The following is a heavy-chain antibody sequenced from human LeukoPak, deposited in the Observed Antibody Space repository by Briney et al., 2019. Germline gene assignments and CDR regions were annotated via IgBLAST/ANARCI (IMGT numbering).Heavy chain of an antibody. V-gene: IGHV3-15*01. D-gene: IGHD3-9*01. CDR3: TTDFDWLDDAFDI. CDR2: IISKTDGGTT. J-gene: IGHJ3*02. Sequence: GGSLRLSCAASGFTFSSYSMNWVRQAPGKGLEWVGRIISKTDGGTTDYAAPVKGRFTISRDDSKNTLYLQMNSLKTEDTAVYYCTTDFDWLDDAFDIWGQGTMVTVSS. CDR1: GFTFSSYS.